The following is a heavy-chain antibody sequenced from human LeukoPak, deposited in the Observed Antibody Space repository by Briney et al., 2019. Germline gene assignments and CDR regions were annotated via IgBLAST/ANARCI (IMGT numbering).Heavy chain of an antibody. V-gene: IGHV3-30-3*01. Sequence: PGGSLRLSCAASGFTFSSYAMHWVRQAPGKGLEWVAVISYDGSNKYYADSVKGRFTISRDNSKNTLYLQMNSLRAEDTAVYYCARDCSGGSCYLYFDYWGQGTLVTVSS. CDR1: GFTFSSYA. CDR2: ISYDGSNK. D-gene: IGHD2-15*01. J-gene: IGHJ4*02. CDR3: ARDCSGGSCYLYFDY.